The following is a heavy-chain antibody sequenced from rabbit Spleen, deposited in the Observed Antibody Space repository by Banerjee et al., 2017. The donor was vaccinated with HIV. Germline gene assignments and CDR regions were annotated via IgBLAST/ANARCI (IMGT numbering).Heavy chain of an antibody. D-gene: IGHD1-1*01. CDR2: IYTDSGST. CDR3: ARGDSTIRFNF. CDR1: GFSFSSYYY. Sequence: QEQLTETGGGLVQPEGSLTLTCTASGFSFSSYYYMCWVRQAPGKGLEWIACIYTDSGSTWYASWANGRITVSKTSSTTVTLQMTSLTVADTATYFCARGDSTIRFNFWGQGTLVTVS. J-gene: IGHJ4*01. V-gene: IGHV1S45*01.